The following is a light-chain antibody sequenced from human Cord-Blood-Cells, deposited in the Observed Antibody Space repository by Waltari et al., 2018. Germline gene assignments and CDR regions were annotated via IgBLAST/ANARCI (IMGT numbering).Light chain of an antibody. Sequence: QSALTQPPSASGSPGQSVTISCTVTTSDVGGYNYVPWYQQHPGKAPKHMIYEVSQPPSGVPDRLSGSKSGNTASLTVSALHAEDGADYYCSSYAGSNNFDFGTGTKVTVL. CDR1: TSDVGGYNY. CDR3: SSYAGSNNFD. CDR2: EVS. V-gene: IGLV2-8*01. J-gene: IGLJ1*01.